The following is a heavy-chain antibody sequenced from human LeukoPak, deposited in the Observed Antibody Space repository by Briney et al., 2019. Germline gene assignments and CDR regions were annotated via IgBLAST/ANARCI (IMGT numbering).Heavy chain of an antibody. CDR1: GYTFTSYG. J-gene: IGHJ3*02. CDR3: ARGHYDILTGYPDDAFDI. CDR2: IIPILGIA. D-gene: IGHD3-9*01. Sequence: SVKVSCKASGYTFTSYGISWVRQAPGQGLEWMGRIIPILGIANYAQKFQGRVTITADKSTSTAYMELSSLRSEDTAVYYCARGHYDILTGYPDDAFDIWGQGTMVTVSS. V-gene: IGHV1-69*04.